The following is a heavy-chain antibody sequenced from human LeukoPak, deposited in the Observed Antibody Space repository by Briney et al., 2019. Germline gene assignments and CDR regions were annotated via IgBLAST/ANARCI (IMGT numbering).Heavy chain of an antibody. J-gene: IGHJ3*02. Sequence: GRSLRLSCAASGFTFSSYAMHWVRQAPGKGLEWVAVISYDGSNKYYADSVKGRFTISRDNSKNTLYLQMNSLRAEDTAVYYCAKGYSSGWKDAFDIWGQGTMVTVSS. CDR1: GFTFSSYA. CDR2: ISYDGSNK. CDR3: AKGYSSGWKDAFDI. D-gene: IGHD6-19*01. V-gene: IGHV3-30-3*01.